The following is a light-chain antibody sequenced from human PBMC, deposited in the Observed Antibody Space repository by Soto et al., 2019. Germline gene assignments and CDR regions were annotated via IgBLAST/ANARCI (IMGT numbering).Light chain of an antibody. CDR2: GAS. V-gene: IGKV3-20*01. CDR1: QSVSSNH. J-gene: IGKJ2*01. CDR3: QQYGSSTYS. Sequence: EIVLTQSPGSLSLSPRERATLSCRASQSVSSNHLAWYQQKPGQAPRLLIYGASRRATGIPDRFSGSGSGTDFTLTISRLEPEDFAMYYCQQYGSSTYSFAQGTKVEIK.